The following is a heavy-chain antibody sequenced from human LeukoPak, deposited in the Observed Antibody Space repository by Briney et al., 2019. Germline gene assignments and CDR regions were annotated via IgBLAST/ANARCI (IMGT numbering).Heavy chain of an antibody. CDR3: TRDRGAYDLYDY. V-gene: IGHV3-49*03. D-gene: IGHD5-12*01. J-gene: IGHJ4*02. Sequence: GGSLRLSCTASGFTFGDYAMSWIRQAPGKGLEWVGFIRSKAYGETADYAASVKGRFTISRDDSKAIAYLQMNSLKTEDTAVYHCTRDRGAYDLYDYWGQGTLVTVSS. CDR2: IRSKAYGETA. CDR1: GFTFGDYA.